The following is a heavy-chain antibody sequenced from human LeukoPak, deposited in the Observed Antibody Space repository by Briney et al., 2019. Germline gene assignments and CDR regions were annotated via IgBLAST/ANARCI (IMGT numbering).Heavy chain of an antibody. CDR2: IKQDGTEK. Sequence: SGGSLRLSCAAPGFTFSIYWMTWVRQAPGKGLEWVANIKQDGTEKYYVDSVKGRFTISRDNAKNSLFLQMDSLRAEDTAVYYCARQSYDGYHYPDYWGQGSLVTVSS. V-gene: IGHV3-7*01. J-gene: IGHJ4*02. D-gene: IGHD5-18*01. CDR3: ARQSYDGYHYPDY. CDR1: GFTFSIYW.